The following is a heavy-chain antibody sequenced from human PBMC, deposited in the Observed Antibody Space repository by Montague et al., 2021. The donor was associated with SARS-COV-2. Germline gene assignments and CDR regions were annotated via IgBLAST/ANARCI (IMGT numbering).Heavy chain of an antibody. J-gene: IGHJ6*02. Sequence: SETLSLTCTVSGGSISSSSYYWGWIRQPPGKGLEWLGSIYYSGGTYYXXXLKSRVTISVDTSKNQFSLKLSSVTAADTAVYYCARVGRQQLVRLSGMDVWGQGTTVTVSS. CDR2: IYYSGGT. CDR3: ARVGRQQLVRLSGMDV. V-gene: IGHV4-39*07. D-gene: IGHD6-13*01. CDR1: GGSISSSSYY.